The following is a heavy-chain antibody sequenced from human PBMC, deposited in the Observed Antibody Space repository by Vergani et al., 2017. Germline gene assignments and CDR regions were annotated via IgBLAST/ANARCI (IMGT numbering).Heavy chain of an antibody. CDR1: GYSFTSYW. V-gene: IGHV5-51*03. CDR2: IYPGDSDT. J-gene: IGHJ3*02. CDR3: ARRRYCSSTSCYNGGRAFDI. Sequence: EVQLVQSGAEVKKPGESLKISCKGSGYSFTSYWIGWVRQMPGKGLEWMGIIYPGDSDTRYRPSFQGQVTISADKSISTAYLQWSSLKASDTAMYYCARRRYCSSTSCYNGGRAFDIWGQGTMVTVSS. D-gene: IGHD2-2*02.